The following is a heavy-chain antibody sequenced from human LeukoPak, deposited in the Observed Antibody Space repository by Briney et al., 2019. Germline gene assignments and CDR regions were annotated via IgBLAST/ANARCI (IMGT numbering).Heavy chain of an antibody. CDR2: MNPNSGNT. D-gene: IGHD4-11*01. V-gene: IGHV1-8*03. Sequence: ASVKVSCKASGYTFTSYDINWVRQATGRGLEWMGWMNPNSGNTGYAQKFQGRVTITRNTSISTAYMELSSLRSEDTAVYYCARGVWGLQEPFDPWGQGTLVTVSS. CDR3: ARGVWGLQEPFDP. CDR1: GYTFTSYD. J-gene: IGHJ5*02.